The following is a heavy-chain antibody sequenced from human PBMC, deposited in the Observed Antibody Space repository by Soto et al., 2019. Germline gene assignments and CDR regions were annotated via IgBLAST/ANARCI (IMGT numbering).Heavy chain of an antibody. CDR3: ARAGQGLRFPRGSWFDP. D-gene: IGHD3-3*01. CDR1: GGTFSSYT. V-gene: IGHV1-69*02. J-gene: IGHJ5*01. CDR2: IIPILGIA. Sequence: QVQLVQSGAEVKKPGSSVKVSCKASGGTFSSYTISWVRQAPGQGLEWMGRIIPILGIANYAQKFQGRVTITADKSTSTAYMELSSLRAEDTAVYYCARAGQGLRFPRGSWFDPLGQGTLVTVSS.